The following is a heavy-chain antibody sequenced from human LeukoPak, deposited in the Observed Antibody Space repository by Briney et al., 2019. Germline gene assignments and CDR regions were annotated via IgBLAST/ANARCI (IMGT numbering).Heavy chain of an antibody. CDR2: ISWNSGSI. CDR1: GFTFDDYA. Sequence: GGSLRLSCAASGFTFDDYAMHWVRQAPGRGLEWVSGISWNSGSIGYADSVKGRFTISRDNAKNSLYLQMNSLRAEDTALYYCAKALNFDWLSQFDYWGQGTLVTVSS. D-gene: IGHD3-9*01. V-gene: IGHV3-9*01. J-gene: IGHJ4*02. CDR3: AKALNFDWLSQFDY.